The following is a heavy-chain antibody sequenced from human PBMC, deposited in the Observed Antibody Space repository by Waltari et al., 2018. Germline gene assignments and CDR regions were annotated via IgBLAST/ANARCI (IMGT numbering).Heavy chain of an antibody. CDR1: GGSISSYY. D-gene: IGHD2-15*01. Sequence: QVQLQESGPGLVKPSETLSLTCTVSGGSISSYYWSWIRQPPGKGLEWIGYIYYSGSTNYNPCLKSRVTISVDTSEGELSLKLSSVTAADTAVYYCARHRGRDGNNWYYFDYWGQGTLVTVSS. V-gene: IGHV4-59*08. CDR2: IYYSGST. CDR3: ARHRGRDGNNWYYFDY. J-gene: IGHJ4*02.